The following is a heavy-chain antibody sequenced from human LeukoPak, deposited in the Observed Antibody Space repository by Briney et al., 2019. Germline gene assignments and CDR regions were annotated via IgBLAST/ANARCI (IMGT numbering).Heavy chain of an antibody. D-gene: IGHD3-22*01. J-gene: IGHJ1*01. CDR3: ARRRYYDSTGYLE. CDR2: IYYSGST. V-gene: IGHV4-39*01. Sequence: PSETLSLTCTISGGFISSSSYYWGWIRPPPGEGLEWIGDIYYSGSTYYNPALKSRDYMSIDTSKNQFSLELRSVAAADTALYYCARRRYYDSTGYLEWGQGTLVTVTS. CDR1: GGFISSSSYY.